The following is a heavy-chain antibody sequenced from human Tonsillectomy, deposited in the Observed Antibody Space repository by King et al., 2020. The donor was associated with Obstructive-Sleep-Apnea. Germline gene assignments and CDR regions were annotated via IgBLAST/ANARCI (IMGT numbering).Heavy chain of an antibody. Sequence: VQLVESGGGLVQPGGSLRLSCAASGFTFNTYSINWVRQAPGKGLEWVSYISSSSPKKYADSVKGRFTISRDNAKNSLYLQMNSLRAEDTAVDYCARGEYYYDSSGYYDSAFDIWGQGTMVTVSS. D-gene: IGHD3-22*01. CDR3: ARGEYYYDSSGYYDSAFDI. CDR2: ISSSSPK. V-gene: IGHV3-48*01. J-gene: IGHJ3*02. CDR1: GFTFNTYS.